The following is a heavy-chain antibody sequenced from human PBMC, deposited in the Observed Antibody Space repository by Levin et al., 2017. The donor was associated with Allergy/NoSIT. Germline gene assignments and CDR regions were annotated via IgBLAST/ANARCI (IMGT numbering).Heavy chain of an antibody. J-gene: IGHJ3*01. CDR3: ARADTGGTYRP. D-gene: IGHD3-16*02. V-gene: IGHV6-1*01. CDR1: GDSVSSNSAA. CDR2: TYYRSKWFN. Sequence: SQTLSLTCAISGDSVSSNSAAWSWIRQSPSRGLEWLGRTYYRSKWFNDYALSMKSRITINPDTSKNQFSLQLSSVTPEDTAVYYCARADTGGTYRPWGQGTMVTVSS.